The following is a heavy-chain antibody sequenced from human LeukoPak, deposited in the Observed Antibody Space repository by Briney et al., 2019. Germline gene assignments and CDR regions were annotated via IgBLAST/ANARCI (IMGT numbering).Heavy chain of an antibody. J-gene: IGHJ4*02. CDR3: ARASSGFYVHTFDD. CDR1: GFTFSSYA. CDR2: ISGSGGST. D-gene: IGHD3-10*01. Sequence: RGSLRLSCAASGFTFSSYAMSWVRQAPGKGLEWVSAISGSGGSTYYADSVKGRFTISRDNSKNTLYLQMNFLRAEDTAVYYCARASSGFYVHTFDDWGQGTLVTVSS. V-gene: IGHV3-23*01.